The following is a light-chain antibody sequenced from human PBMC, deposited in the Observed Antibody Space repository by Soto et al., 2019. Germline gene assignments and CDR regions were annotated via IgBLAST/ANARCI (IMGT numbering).Light chain of an antibody. CDR3: QQSFTALT. V-gene: IGKV1-39*01. Sequence: DIQMTQSPSSLSASLGDTVTITCRASQTIFNYLNWYQQKPGKAPKLLISAASTLQSGVPSRFSGSGSGTHFTLTIISLHPDDFATYYCQQSFTALTFGPGTKVHIK. J-gene: IGKJ3*01. CDR1: QTIFNY. CDR2: AAS.